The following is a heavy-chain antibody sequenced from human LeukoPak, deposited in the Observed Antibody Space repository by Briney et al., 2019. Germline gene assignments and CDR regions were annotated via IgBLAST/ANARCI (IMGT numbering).Heavy chain of an antibody. D-gene: IGHD3-22*01. CDR2: IKLDGSEK. CDR1: GFTFGKYW. V-gene: IGHV3-7*03. J-gene: IGHJ5*02. Sequence: GGSLRLSCVASGFTFGKYWMSWVRQAPGKGLEWVANIKLDGSEKNYVDAVKGRFTISRDNTKNSLYLQMNSLRVEDTAVYYCARDIRPENYDTSGYYSAWGQGTLVTVSS. CDR3: ARDIRPENYDTSGYYSA.